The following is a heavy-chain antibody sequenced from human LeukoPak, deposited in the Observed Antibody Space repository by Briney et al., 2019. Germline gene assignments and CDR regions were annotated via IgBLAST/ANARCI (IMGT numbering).Heavy chain of an antibody. CDR3: AKSWNYYDSSGDDALDI. J-gene: IGHJ3*02. CDR1: GFTFSDYY. CDR2: ISGSGIST. V-gene: IGHV3-23*01. D-gene: IGHD3-22*01. Sequence: GGSLRLSCAASGFTFSDYYMSWIRQAPGNGLEWVSGISGSGISTYYADSVKGRFTISRDNSKNTLYLQMNSLRVEDTAVYYCAKSWNYYDSSGDDALDIWGQGTMVTVSS.